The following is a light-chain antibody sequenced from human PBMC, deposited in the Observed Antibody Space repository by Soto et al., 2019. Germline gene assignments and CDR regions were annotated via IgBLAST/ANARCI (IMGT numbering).Light chain of an antibody. CDR3: QQYDSAPWT. J-gene: IGKJ1*01. CDR1: QSVSSIY. Sequence: EIVLTQSPGTLSLSPGERATLSRRASQSVSSIYLAWYQQKPGQAPRLLIHGAFSRATGVPDRFGGSGSETDFTLTISRLEPEDFAVYYCQQYDSAPWTFGQGTKVEIK. V-gene: IGKV3-20*01. CDR2: GAF.